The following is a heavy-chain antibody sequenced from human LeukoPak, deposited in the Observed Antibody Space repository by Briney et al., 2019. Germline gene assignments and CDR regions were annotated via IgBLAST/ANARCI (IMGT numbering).Heavy chain of an antibody. Sequence: SEALSLTCTVSGGSISSYYWSWIRQPPGKELEWIGYIHHTGTTNYNPSLKSRVTILVDTSKNQFSLRLTSLTAADTAVYYCAGGLKWLSFDSWGQGTLVTVSS. CDR1: GGSISSYY. V-gene: IGHV4-59*01. J-gene: IGHJ4*02. D-gene: IGHD6-19*01. CDR2: IHHTGTT. CDR3: AGGLKWLSFDS.